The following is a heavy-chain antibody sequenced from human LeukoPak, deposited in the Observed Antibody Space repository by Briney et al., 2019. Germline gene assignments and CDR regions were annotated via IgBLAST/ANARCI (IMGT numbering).Heavy chain of an antibody. CDR3: ARHDYAGNSGDY. D-gene: IGHD4-23*01. Sequence: GGSLRLSCAASGFTFSSYAINWVRQAPGKGLEWVSAISGSGGSTYYADSVKGRFTISRDNSKNTLYMQMNSLRDEDTAVYYCARHDYAGNSGDYWGQGTLVTVSS. J-gene: IGHJ4*02. CDR2: ISGSGGST. V-gene: IGHV3-23*01. CDR1: GFTFSSYA.